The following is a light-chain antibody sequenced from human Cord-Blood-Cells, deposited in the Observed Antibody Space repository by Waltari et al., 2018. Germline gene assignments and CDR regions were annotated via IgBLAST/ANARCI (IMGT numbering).Light chain of an antibody. CDR2: DVS. CDR1: SSDVGGYNY. CDR3: CSYAGSYTFHWV. Sequence: QSALTQPRSVSGSPGQSVTISCTGTSSDVGGYNYVSCYQQHPGKAPKLRIYDVSNRPSGVHDRFSGSKSGNTASLTISGLQAEDEADYYCCSYAGSYTFHWVFGGGTKLTVL. V-gene: IGLV2-11*01. J-gene: IGLJ3*02.